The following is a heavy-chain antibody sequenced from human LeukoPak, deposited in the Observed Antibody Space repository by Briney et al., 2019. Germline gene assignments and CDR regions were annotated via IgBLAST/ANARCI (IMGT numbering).Heavy chain of an antibody. Sequence: PGGSLRLSCAASGFSFSNYGMSWVRQAPGKGLEWVSAISGSGDTTYYADSVKGRFTISRDNSKNTVYLQMNSLRADDTAVYYCARDRLHYGEYEKTLDYWGQGTLVTVSS. D-gene: IGHD4-17*01. V-gene: IGHV3-23*01. CDR3: ARDRLHYGEYEKTLDY. CDR1: GFSFSNYG. CDR2: ISGSGDTT. J-gene: IGHJ4*02.